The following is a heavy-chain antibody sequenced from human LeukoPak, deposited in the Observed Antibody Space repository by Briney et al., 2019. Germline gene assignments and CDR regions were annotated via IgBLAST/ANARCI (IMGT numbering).Heavy chain of an antibody. D-gene: IGHD3-22*01. CDR1: GYTFDENY. J-gene: IGHJ3*01. CDR2: INPKSGAT. Sequence: GASVKVSCKASGYTFDENYIHWVRHAPGQGPEWMGWINPKSGATDSAQKFQGRLTMTRDTSIATASMDLSGLRLDDTGIYYCARAGDDSTGHYDSFHFWGQGTMVTVSS. CDR3: ARAGDDSTGHYDSFHF. V-gene: IGHV1-2*02.